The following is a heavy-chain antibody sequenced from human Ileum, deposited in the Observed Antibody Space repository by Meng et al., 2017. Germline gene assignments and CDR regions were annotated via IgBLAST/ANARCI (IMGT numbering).Heavy chain of an antibody. Sequence: EVQLWGSGGGLVPPGGSRKLSWSASGFSFSDSSMHWVRQASGKGLEWVGHIRSKANNYATAYAASVKGRFTISRDESKNTAYLQMSSLKTEDTAVYYCTRLYSAGWGQGTLVTVSS. V-gene: IGHV3-73*02. CDR3: TRLYSAG. J-gene: IGHJ4*02. CDR2: IRSKANNYAT. D-gene: IGHD6-13*01. CDR1: GFSFSDSS.